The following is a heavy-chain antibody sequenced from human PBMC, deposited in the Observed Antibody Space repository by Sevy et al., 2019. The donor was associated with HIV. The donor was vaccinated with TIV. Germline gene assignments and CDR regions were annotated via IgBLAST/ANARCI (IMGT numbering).Heavy chain of an antibody. Sequence: GGSLRLSCAASGFIFSTHSMHWVRQAPGKGLEWVAVISYEGSETYYADSVKGRFTISRDNSKNTLYLQMNGLRVEDTAVYYCERDGGYSINWYPLYWGQGTLVTVSS. CDR3: ERDGGYSINWYPLY. D-gene: IGHD6-13*01. CDR1: GFIFSTHS. CDR2: ISYEGSET. V-gene: IGHV3-30-3*01. J-gene: IGHJ4*02.